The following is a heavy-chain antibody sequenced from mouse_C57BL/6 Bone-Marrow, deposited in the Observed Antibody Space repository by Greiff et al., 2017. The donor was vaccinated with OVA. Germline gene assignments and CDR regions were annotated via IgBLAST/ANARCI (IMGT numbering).Heavy chain of an antibody. V-gene: IGHV2-2*01. Sequence: VKLVESGPGLVQPSQSLSITCTVSGFSLTSYGVHWVRQSPGKGLEWLGVIWSGGSTDYTAAFISRLSISKDNSKSQVFFKMNSLQTDDTAIYYRARNDVKAMDYWGQGTSVTVSS. CDR2: IWSGGST. CDR1: GFSLTSYG. J-gene: IGHJ4*01. CDR3: ARNDVKAMDY.